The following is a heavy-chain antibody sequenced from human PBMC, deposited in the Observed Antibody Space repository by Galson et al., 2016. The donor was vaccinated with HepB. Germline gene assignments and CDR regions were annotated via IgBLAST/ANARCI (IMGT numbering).Heavy chain of an antibody. CDR3: AKSKYHDSSGDFDS. CDR1: GFTFNSYA. J-gene: IGHJ4*02. V-gene: IGHV3-23*01. Sequence: SLRLSCAASGFTFNSYALGWVRQAPGKGLEWVSAISGSGYTTYFPDSVKGRFTISRDNSKNTLFLQMNNLRAEDTAVYHCAKSKYHDSSGDFDSWGQGTLVTVSS. CDR2: ISGSGYTT. D-gene: IGHD3-22*01.